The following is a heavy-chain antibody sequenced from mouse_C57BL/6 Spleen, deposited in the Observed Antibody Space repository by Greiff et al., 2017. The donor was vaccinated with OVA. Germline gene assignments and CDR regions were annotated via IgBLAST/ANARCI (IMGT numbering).Heavy chain of an antibody. D-gene: IGHD2-4*01. CDR2: IYPGDGDT. Sequence: QVQLKQSGAELVKPGASVKISCKASGYAFSSYWMNWVKQRPGKGLEWIGQIYPGDGDTNYNGKFKGKATLTADKSSSTAYMQLSSLTSEDSAVYFCAREGDYDAAFDYWGQGTTLTVSS. CDR3: AREGDYDAAFDY. V-gene: IGHV1-80*01. J-gene: IGHJ2*01. CDR1: GYAFSSYW.